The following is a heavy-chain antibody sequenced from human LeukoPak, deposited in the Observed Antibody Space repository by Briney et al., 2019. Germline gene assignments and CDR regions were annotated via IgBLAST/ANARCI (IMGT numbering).Heavy chain of an antibody. D-gene: IGHD4-11*01. V-gene: IGHV3-21*01. CDR3: ARDLEDYNNYGEMAI. CDR2: ISTSSSYT. J-gene: IGHJ4*02. CDR1: GFTFSSYS. Sequence: GGSLRLSCAASGFTFSSYSMDWVRQAPGKGLEWVSSISTSSSYTYYADSMKGRFTISRDNAKNSLYLQMNSLRAEDTAVYYCARDLEDYNNYGEMAIWGQGTLVTVSS.